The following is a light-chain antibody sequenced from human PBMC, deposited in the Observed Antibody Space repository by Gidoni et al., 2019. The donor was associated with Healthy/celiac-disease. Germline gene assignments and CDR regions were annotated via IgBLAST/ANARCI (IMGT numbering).Light chain of an antibody. CDR3: SSYTSSSTRV. CDR1: RRDVGGYNY. CDR2: DLS. J-gene: IGLJ1*01. Sequence: QSALTRPPSVSGSPGQSITISCTGTRRDVGGYNYVSWYQQHPGKAPKLMIYDLSNRPSGVSNRFSGSKSGNTASLTISGLQAEDEADYYCSSYTSSSTRVFGPGTKVTVL. V-gene: IGLV2-14*03.